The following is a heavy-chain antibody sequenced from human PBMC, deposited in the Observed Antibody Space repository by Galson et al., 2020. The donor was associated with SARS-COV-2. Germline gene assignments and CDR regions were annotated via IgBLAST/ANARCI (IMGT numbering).Heavy chain of an antibody. J-gene: IGHJ4*02. CDR3: TTINY. CDR1: GFTFSGAV. V-gene: IGHV3-73*01. Sequence: GGSLRLSCAAYGFTFSGAVMHWVRQASGKGLAWVGRIRSRTYNYATGYAASVKGRFIISRDDSKKTAYLQMNSLKTEDTAVYYCTTINYWGQGTLVTVSS. CDR2: IRSRTYNYAT.